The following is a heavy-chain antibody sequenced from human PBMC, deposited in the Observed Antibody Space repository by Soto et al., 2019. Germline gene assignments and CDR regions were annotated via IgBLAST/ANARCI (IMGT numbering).Heavy chain of an antibody. J-gene: IGHJ4*02. Sequence: SETLSLTCTVSGGSISGYYWSWLRQPPGKGLEWIGYIYHSGSTYYNPSLKSRVTISVDRSKNQFSLKLSSVTAADTAVYYCARDQLSTVTTPGDYWGQGTLVTVSS. CDR3: ARDQLSTVTTPGDY. D-gene: IGHD4-17*01. CDR1: GGSISGYY. V-gene: IGHV4-59*12. CDR2: IYHSGST.